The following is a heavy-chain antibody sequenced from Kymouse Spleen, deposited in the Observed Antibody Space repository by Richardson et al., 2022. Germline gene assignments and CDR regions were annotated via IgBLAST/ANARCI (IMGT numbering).Heavy chain of an antibody. D-gene: IGHD1-26*01,IGHD2-2*02,IGHD3-10*01. CDR1: GFTFSSYD. CDR3: ARGEAAQHYYYYYGMDV. Sequence: EVQLVESGGGLVQPGGSLRLSCAASGFTFSSYDMHWVRQATGKGLEWVSAIGTAGDTYYPGSVKGRFTISRENAKNSLYLQMNSLRAGDTAVYYCARGEAAQHYYYYYGMDVWGQGTTVTVSS. J-gene: IGHJ6*02. V-gene: IGHV3-13*01. CDR2: IGTAGDT.